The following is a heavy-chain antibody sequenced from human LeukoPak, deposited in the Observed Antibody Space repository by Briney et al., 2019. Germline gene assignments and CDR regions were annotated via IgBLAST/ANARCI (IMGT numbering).Heavy chain of an antibody. CDR2: IRDKTKSYNT. V-gene: IGHV3-72*01. J-gene: IGHJ4*02. CDR3: ARAHRSGSYFDY. Sequence: GGSLRLSCAASGFTVSDDYVDWVRQAPGEGLEWVGRIRDKTKSYNTDYAASVKGRFTISRDDSKNSLDLQMNSLKIEDTAVYYCARAHRSGSYFDYWGQGTLVTVSS. CDR1: GFTVSDDY. D-gene: IGHD1-26*01.